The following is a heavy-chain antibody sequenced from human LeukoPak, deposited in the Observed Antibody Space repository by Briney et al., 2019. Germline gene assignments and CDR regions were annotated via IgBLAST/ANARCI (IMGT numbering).Heavy chain of an antibody. CDR1: GFTFTRFN. CDR3: ARPFYYDSNGGEGMDV. Sequence: GGSLRPSSAASGFTFTRFNMNCVRQAPGNGLGLVSSITTSGTYISYADSVEGRFTISRDNAKNSLYLQMNSLRAEDTAVYYCARPFYYDSNGGEGMDVWGQGTTVTVSS. V-gene: IGHV3-21*06. J-gene: IGHJ6*02. CDR2: ITTSGTYI. D-gene: IGHD3-22*01.